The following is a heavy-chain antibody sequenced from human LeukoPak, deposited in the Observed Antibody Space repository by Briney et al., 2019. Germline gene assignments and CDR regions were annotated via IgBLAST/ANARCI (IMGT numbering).Heavy chain of an antibody. CDR3: AIMHGYYDGSGYWVQ. CDR1: GFTFSSYG. V-gene: IGHV3-23*01. Sequence: GGSLRLSCAASGFTFSSYGMSWVRQAPGKGLEWVSFITTSGATTSYADSVKGRFTISRDNPRNTLYMQMNSPRDEDTALYYCAIMHGYYDGSGYWVQWGQGTLVTVSS. D-gene: IGHD3-22*01. J-gene: IGHJ4*02. CDR2: ITTSGATT.